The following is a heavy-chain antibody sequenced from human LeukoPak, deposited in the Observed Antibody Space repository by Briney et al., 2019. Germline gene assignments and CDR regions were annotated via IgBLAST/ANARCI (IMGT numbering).Heavy chain of an antibody. J-gene: IGHJ4*02. CDR3: AKDLLSQQVARCFDY. CDR1: GSTVSSNY. CDR2: IYSGGST. V-gene: IGHV3-53*01. Sequence: GGSLRLSCAASGSTVSSNYMSWVRQAPGKGLEWVSVIYSGGSTYYADSVKGRFTISRDNSKNTLYLQMNSLRADDTAVYYCAKDLLSQQVARCFDYWGQGTLVTVSS. D-gene: IGHD6-13*01.